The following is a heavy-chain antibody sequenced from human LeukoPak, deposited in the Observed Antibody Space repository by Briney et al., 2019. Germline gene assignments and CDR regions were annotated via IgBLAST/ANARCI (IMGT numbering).Heavy chain of an antibody. Sequence: GGSLRLSCAASGFTVSSNYMSWVRQAPGKGLEWVSVIYSGGSTYYADSVKGRFTISRDNSKNTLYLQMNSLRAEDTAVYYCARDSSNYYDSSGYYYDYYYMDVWGKGTTVTVSS. D-gene: IGHD3-22*01. CDR3: ARDSSNYYDSSGYYYDYYYMDV. CDR1: GFTVSSNY. V-gene: IGHV3-53*01. CDR2: IYSGGST. J-gene: IGHJ6*03.